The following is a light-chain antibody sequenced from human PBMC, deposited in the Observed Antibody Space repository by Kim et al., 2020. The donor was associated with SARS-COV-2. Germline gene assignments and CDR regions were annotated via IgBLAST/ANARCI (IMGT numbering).Light chain of an antibody. CDR2: GAS. CDR1: KVRNSY. Sequence: ASGERGAPITCRASKVRNSYLAWYQKKPGKAPKLLIYGASTLQSGIPSRFSGSGSGTEFTLTISSLQPEDFAAYYCQQCNSSPPTFGQGTKVDIK. J-gene: IGKJ1*01. V-gene: IGKV1-9*01. CDR3: QQCNSSPPT.